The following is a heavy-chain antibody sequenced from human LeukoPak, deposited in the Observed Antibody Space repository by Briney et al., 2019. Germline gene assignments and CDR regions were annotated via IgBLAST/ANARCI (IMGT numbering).Heavy chain of an antibody. V-gene: IGHV4-31*03. CDR2: MYYSGDS. CDR3: ARELSGTNWFDP. CDR1: GGSISSGGYY. Sequence: PSETLSLTCTVSGGSISSGGYYWSWIRQHPGKGLEWTGHMYYSGDSYYNPSLKSRVTISVDTSKNELSLKLSSVTAADTAVYYCARELSGTNWFDPWGQGTLVTVTS. J-gene: IGHJ5*02. D-gene: IGHD3-16*02.